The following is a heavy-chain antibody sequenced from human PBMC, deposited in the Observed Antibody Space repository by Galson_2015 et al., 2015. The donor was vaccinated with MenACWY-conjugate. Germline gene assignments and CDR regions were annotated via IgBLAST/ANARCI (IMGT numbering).Heavy chain of an antibody. CDR2: ISFSSSST. J-gene: IGHJ4*02. D-gene: IGHD2-8*01. CDR1: GFRFGDYY. V-gene: IGHV3-11*06. CDR3: ARDGLYGRIDY. Sequence: SLRLSCAASGFRFGDYYMSWIRQAPGEPLEWISDISFSSSSTSYADTVRGRFTISRDNAQNSLYLQMDSLRAEDTAVYFCARDGLYGRIDYWGQGTLVTVS.